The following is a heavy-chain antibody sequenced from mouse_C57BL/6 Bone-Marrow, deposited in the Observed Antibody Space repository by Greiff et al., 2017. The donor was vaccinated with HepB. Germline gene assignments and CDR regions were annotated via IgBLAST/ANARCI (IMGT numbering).Heavy chain of an antibody. V-gene: IGHV10-1*01. D-gene: IGHD2-4*01. J-gene: IGHJ2*01. CDR3: VRQNYDYDFDY. CDR2: IRSKSNNYAT. Sequence: DVKLQESGGGLVQPKGSLKLSCAASGFSFNTYAMNWVRQAPGKGLEWVARIRSKSNNYATYYADSVKDRFTISRDDSESMLYLQMNNLKTEDTAMYYCVRQNYDYDFDYWGQGTTLTVSS. CDR1: GFSFNTYA.